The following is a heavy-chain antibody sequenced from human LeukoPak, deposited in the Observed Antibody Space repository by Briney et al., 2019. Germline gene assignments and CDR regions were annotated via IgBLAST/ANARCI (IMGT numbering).Heavy chain of an antibody. D-gene: IGHD1-7*01. J-gene: IGHJ4*02. CDR2: INWNGGRI. V-gene: IGHV3-20*04. CDR1: GFTFDDYG. CDR3: ARAHNWKYGTFDY. Sequence: PGGSLRLFCAASGFTFDDYGMSWVRQVPGKGLEWVSGINWNGGRIGYADSVKGRFTISRDNAKNSLYLQMNSLRAEDTALYYCARAHNWKYGTFDYWGQGTLVTVSS.